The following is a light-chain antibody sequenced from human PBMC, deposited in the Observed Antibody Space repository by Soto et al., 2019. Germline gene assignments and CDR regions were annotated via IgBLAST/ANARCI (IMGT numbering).Light chain of an antibody. V-gene: IGKV3-15*01. CDR3: QQRSNWPWT. CDR2: GAS. J-gene: IGKJ1*01. CDR1: QSVRSK. Sequence: EVVMTQSPDTLSVSPGETLTLSCRASQSVRSKLAWYQQKPGQAPRLFIYGASTRATGIPARFSGSGSGTEFTLTISSLQSEDFAVYYCQQRSNWPWTFGQGTKVDIK.